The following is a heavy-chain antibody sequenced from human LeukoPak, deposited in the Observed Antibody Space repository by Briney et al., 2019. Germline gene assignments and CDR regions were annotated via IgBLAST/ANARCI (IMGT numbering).Heavy chain of an antibody. CDR1: GYTFTGYY. D-gene: IGHD5-24*01. CDR3: ARGCRWLQLWYFDY. J-gene: IGHJ4*02. CDR2: INPSSGGT. V-gene: IGHV1-2*02. Sequence: ASVKVSCKASGYTFTGYYMHWVRQAPGQGLEWMGWINPSSGGTNYAQKFQGRVTMTRDTSISTAYMELSRLRSDDTAVYYCARGCRWLQLWYFDYWGQGTLVTVSS.